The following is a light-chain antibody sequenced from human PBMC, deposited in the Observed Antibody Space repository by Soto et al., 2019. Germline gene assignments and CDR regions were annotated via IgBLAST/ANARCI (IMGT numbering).Light chain of an antibody. J-gene: IGKJ1*01. CDR1: QSIGSK. Sequence: EIVMTQSPGTLSVSPGERATLSCRASQSIGSKLVWYQQKPGQAPRLLISYSSIRATGIPARFSGSGSGTEFTLSISSLQSEDSAFYYCQQSDNWPPTFGQGTKVDIK. CDR3: QQSDNWPPT. V-gene: IGKV3-15*01. CDR2: YSS.